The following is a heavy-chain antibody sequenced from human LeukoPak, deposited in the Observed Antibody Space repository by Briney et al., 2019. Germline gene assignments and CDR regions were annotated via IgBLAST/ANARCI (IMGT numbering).Heavy chain of an antibody. D-gene: IGHD4-23*01. Sequence: PGGSLRLSCAASGFSFSSYEMNWVRQAAGKGLEWVSYISSSGSTIYYADSVKGRFTISRDNAKNSLYLQMNSLRAEDTAVYYCARDYGGNTDYWGQGSLVTVSS. CDR3: ARDYGGNTDY. V-gene: IGHV3-48*03. CDR2: ISSSGSTI. CDR1: GFSFSSYE. J-gene: IGHJ4*02.